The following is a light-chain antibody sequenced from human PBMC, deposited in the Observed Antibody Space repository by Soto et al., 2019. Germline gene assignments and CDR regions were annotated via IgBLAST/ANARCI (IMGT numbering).Light chain of an antibody. V-gene: IGKV3-20*01. CDR1: QSVSSSY. CDR2: GAS. J-gene: IGKJ2*01. CDR3: QQYCSSSYT. Sequence: EIVLTQSPGTLSLFPGERATLSCRASQSVSSSYLAWYQQKPGQAPRLLIYGASSRATGIPDRFSGSGSGTDFALTISRLEPEDFAVYYCQQYCSSSYTFGQGTKLEIK.